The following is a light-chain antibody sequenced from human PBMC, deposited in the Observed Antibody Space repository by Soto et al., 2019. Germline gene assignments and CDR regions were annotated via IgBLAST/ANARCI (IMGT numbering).Light chain of an antibody. CDR1: SSNIGGNS. Sequence: QSVLMQTPSVSAAPGQKVTISCSGSSSNIGGNSVSWYQQLPGTAPKLLIYDDDKRPSGIPDRFSGSKSGTSATLGITGFQTGDEADYYCGSWDSSLSAYVFGTGTKVTGL. CDR2: DDD. CDR3: GSWDSSLSAYV. V-gene: IGLV1-51*01. J-gene: IGLJ1*01.